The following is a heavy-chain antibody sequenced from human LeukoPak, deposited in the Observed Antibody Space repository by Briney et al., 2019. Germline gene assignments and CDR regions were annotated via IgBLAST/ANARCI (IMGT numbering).Heavy chain of an antibody. J-gene: IGHJ4*02. D-gene: IGHD6-19*01. Sequence: GASVKVSCKASGYTFTGYYMHWVRQAPGQGLEWMGMIIPSDRSTVYAQKFQGRVTVTRDTSTSTVYLELRSLRSEDTAVYYCARGYSSGFDYWGQGTLVTVSS. CDR2: IIPSDRST. V-gene: IGHV1-46*01. CDR3: ARGYSSGFDY. CDR1: GYTFTGYY.